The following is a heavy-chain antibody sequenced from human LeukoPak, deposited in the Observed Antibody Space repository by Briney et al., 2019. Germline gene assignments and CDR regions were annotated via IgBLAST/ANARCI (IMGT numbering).Heavy chain of an antibody. CDR1: GFTFSTYS. Sequence: GGSLRLSCAASGFTFSTYSLNWVRQAPGQGLEWLSYIGTSITTIWYADSVKGRFTISRDNARNSLYLQMNSLRAEDTAVYYCARDPNGYSYGYVDYWGQGTLVTVSS. CDR3: ARDPNGYSYGYVDY. V-gene: IGHV3-48*01. D-gene: IGHD5-18*01. J-gene: IGHJ4*02. CDR2: IGTSITTI.